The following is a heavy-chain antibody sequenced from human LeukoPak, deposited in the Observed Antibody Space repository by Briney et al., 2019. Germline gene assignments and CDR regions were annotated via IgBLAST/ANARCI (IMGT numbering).Heavy chain of an antibody. J-gene: IGHJ4*02. CDR3: AGLAVAGVYYFDY. V-gene: IGHV4-34*01. CDR2: INHSGST. D-gene: IGHD6-19*01. CDR1: GGSFSGYY. Sequence: ASETLSLTCAVYGGSFSGYYWSWIRQPPGKGLEWIGEINHSGSTIYNPSLKSRVTISVDTSKNQFSLKLSSVTAADTAVYYCAGLAVAGVYYFDYWGQGTLVTVSS.